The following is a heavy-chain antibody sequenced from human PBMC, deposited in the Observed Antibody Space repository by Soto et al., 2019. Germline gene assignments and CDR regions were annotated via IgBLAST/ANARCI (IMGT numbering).Heavy chain of an antibody. Sequence: GGSLRLSCAASGFTFSSYAMSWVRQAPGKGLEWVSAISGSGGSTYYADSVKGRFTISRDNSKNTLHLQMNSLRAEDTAVYYCATPPFAQSTDMVVDYWGQGTLVTVSS. D-gene: IGHD5-18*01. CDR3: ATPPFAQSTDMVVDY. CDR2: ISGSGGST. J-gene: IGHJ4*02. V-gene: IGHV3-23*01. CDR1: GFTFSSYA.